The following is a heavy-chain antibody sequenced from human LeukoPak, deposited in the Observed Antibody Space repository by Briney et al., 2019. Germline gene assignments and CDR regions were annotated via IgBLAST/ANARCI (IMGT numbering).Heavy chain of an antibody. CDR3: ARGPPTIVVVITTGDFDS. Sequence: GASVQFSCKASGYTFTGYYIHWVRQAPGQGLEWMGWINPNSGGTNYAQKFQGRVTMTRDTSISTAYMELRRLRSDDRAVYYCARGPPTIVVVITTGDFDSWGQGTLVTVSS. J-gene: IGHJ4*02. D-gene: IGHD3-22*01. CDR1: GYTFTGYY. CDR2: INPNSGGT. V-gene: IGHV1-2*02.